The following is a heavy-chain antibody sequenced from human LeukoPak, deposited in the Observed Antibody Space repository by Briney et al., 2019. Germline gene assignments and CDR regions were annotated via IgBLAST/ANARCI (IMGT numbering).Heavy chain of an antibody. D-gene: IGHD1-26*01. CDR2: IYISGST. V-gene: IGHV4-4*07. J-gene: IGHJ4*02. Sequence: SETLSLTCTVSGVSISTYSCTWIWQPAGKGLEWIGRIYISGSTNYNSSLKSRVTMSVDTSKNQFSLKLSSVTAADTAVYYCARENTNSGGYSYWGQGTLVTVSS. CDR3: ARENTNSGGYSY. CDR1: GVSISTYS.